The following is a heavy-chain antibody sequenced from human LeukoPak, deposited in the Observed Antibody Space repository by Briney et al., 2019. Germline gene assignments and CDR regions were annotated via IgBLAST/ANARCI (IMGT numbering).Heavy chain of an antibody. D-gene: IGHD3-3*01. CDR2: ISRRSSYI. V-gene: IGHV3-21*01. CDR1: GFTFSSYS. Sequence: GGSLRLSGAAFGFTFSSYSMNWVRQAPGKGLEGVSSISRRSSYIYYADSVKGRFTTSRDNAKNSLYLQMNSLRAEDTAVYYCARASLAAGYYDFWSGYWEVNWFDPWGQGTLVTVSS. CDR3: ARASLAAGYYDFWSGYWEVNWFDP. J-gene: IGHJ5*02.